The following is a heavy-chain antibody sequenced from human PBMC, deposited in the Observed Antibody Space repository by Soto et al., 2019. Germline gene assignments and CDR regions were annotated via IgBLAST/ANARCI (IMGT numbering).Heavy chain of an antibody. D-gene: IGHD3-3*01. CDR3: ARETYYDFWSGYYPHYYYGMDV. Sequence: SQTLSLTCAISGDSVSSNSAAWNWIRQSPSRGLEWLGRTYYRSKWYNDYAVSVKSRITINPDTSKSQFSLQPNSVTPEDTAVYYCARETYYDFWSGYYPHYYYGMDVWGQGTTVTVSS. CDR2: TYYRSKWYN. CDR1: GDSVSSNSAA. V-gene: IGHV6-1*01. J-gene: IGHJ6*02.